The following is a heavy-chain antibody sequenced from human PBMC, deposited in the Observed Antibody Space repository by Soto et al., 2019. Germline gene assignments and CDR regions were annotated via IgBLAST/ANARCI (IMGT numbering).Heavy chain of an antibody. J-gene: IGHJ6*03. CDR1: GFTFSSYG. CDR2: IWYDGSNK. V-gene: IGHV3-33*01. Sequence: GGSLRLSCAASGFTFSSYGMHWVRQAPGKGLEWVAVIWYDGSNKYYADSVKGRFTISRDNSKNTLYLQMNSLRAEDTAVYYCARDAGTMVRGVRPPPRRDYYYYMDVWGKGTTVTVSS. CDR3: ARDAGTMVRGVRPPPRRDYYYYMDV. D-gene: IGHD3-10*01.